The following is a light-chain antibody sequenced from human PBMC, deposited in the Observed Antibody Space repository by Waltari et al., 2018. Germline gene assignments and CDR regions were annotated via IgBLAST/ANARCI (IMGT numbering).Light chain of an antibody. V-gene: IGLV7-46*01. Sequence: QAVVTQEPSLTVSPGGTVTLTCDSSTGAVTSGHYPYWFQQKPGQAPRTLIYETSNKHSWTPARFAGSLLGGKAARTLSGAQPEDEADYYCLLAYSGARVFGGGTKLTVL. J-gene: IGLJ3*02. CDR3: LLAYSGARV. CDR2: ETS. CDR1: TGAVTSGHY.